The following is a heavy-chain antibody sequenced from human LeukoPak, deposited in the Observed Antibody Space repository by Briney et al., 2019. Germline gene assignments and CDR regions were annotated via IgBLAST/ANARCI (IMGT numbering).Heavy chain of an antibody. CDR3: ARDQYSGYGWGYYFDY. CDR1: GFTFSSYA. J-gene: IGHJ4*02. V-gene: IGHV3-30*04. Sequence: GGSLRLSCAASGFTFSSYAMHWVRQAPGKGLEWVAVISYDGSNKYYADSVKGRFTISRDNSKNTLYLQMNSLRAEDTAVYYCARDQYSGYGWGYYFDYWGQGTLVTVSS. CDR2: ISYDGSNK. D-gene: IGHD5-12*01.